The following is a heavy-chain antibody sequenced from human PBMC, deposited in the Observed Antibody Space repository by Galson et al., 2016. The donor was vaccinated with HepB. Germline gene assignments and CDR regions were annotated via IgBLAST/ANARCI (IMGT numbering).Heavy chain of an antibody. Sequence: SLRLSCAVSGFAFSTSWMTWVRQAPGKGLEYLANIKKDGSETHYADSVRGRFTISRDNAKNSLFLQMNPLRAEDTAVYYCAFGAWLDYWGQGTLVTVSS. CDR2: IKKDGSET. J-gene: IGHJ4*02. CDR3: AFGAWLDY. CDR1: GFAFSTSW. D-gene: IGHD2-21*02. V-gene: IGHV3-7*01.